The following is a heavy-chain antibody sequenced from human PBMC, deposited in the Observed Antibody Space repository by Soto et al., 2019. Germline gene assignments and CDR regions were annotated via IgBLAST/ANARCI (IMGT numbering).Heavy chain of an antibody. V-gene: IGHV4-31*03. CDR1: GGSISSGGYY. J-gene: IGHJ3*02. CDR2: IYYSGST. CDR3: ASNHPRYCSGGSCYSWAFDI. D-gene: IGHD2-15*01. Sequence: LSLTCTVSGGSISSGGYYWSWIRQHPGKGLEWIGYIYYSGSTYYNPSLKSRVTISVDTSKNQFSLELSSATAADTAVYYCASNHPRYCSGGSCYSWAFDIWGQATMVTGSS.